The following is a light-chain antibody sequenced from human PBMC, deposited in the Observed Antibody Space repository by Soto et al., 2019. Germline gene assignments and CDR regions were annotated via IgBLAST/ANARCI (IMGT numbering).Light chain of an antibody. CDR2: QDD. Sequence: SYELTQPPSVSVSPGQTAIITCSGDKLGEKYASWYQQRPGQPPVLVIYQDDKRPSGIPERFSGSNSGSTATLTISGTQAMDEADYYCQAWDGSSEVFGGGTKLTVL. V-gene: IGLV3-1*01. J-gene: IGLJ2*01. CDR1: KLGEKY. CDR3: QAWDGSSEV.